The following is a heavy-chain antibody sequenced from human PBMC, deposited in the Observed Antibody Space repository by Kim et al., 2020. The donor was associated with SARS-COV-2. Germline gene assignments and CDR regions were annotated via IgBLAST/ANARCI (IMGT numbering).Heavy chain of an antibody. CDR2: ISSSSSYI. CDR1: GFTFSSYS. J-gene: IGHJ4*02. V-gene: IGHV3-21*01. Sequence: GGSLRLSCAASGFTFSSYSMNWVRQAPGKGLEWVSSISSSSSYIYYADSVKGRFTISRDNAKNSLYLQMNSLRAEDTAVYYCARGVFLAAIRPYYFDYWGQGTLVTVSS. D-gene: IGHD2-15*01. CDR3: ARGVFLAAIRPYYFDY.